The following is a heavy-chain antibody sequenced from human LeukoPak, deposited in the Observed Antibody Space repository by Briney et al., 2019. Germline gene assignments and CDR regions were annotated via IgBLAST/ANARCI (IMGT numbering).Heavy chain of an antibody. CDR2: IKQDGSDK. CDR3: ARLTGTTGFDY. V-gene: IGHV3-7*01. D-gene: IGHD1-1*01. CDR1: GFPFSSYW. J-gene: IGHJ4*02. Sequence: GGSLRLSCAASGFPFSSYWMSWVRQAPGKGLEWVANIKQDGSDKYYVDSVKGRFSISRDNAKNSLYLQLNSLRADDTAVYHCARLTGTTGFDYWGQGTLVTVTS.